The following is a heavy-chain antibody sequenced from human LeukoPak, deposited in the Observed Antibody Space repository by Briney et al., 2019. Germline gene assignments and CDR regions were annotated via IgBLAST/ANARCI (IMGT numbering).Heavy chain of an antibody. CDR1: GFTFSSYW. Sequence: GGSLRFSCAASGFTFSSYWMHWARQAPGKGLVWVSRINTDGSSTNYADSVKGRFTISRDNAKNTLDLQMNSLRAEDTAVYYCARAEDCSSTSCPRSFDIWGQGTMVTVSS. D-gene: IGHD2-2*01. J-gene: IGHJ3*02. CDR3: ARAEDCSSTSCPRSFDI. V-gene: IGHV3-74*01. CDR2: INTDGSST.